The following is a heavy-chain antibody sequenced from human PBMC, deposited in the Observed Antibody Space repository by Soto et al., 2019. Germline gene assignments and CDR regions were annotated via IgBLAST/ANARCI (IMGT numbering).Heavy chain of an antibody. CDR3: ARDLWGYCGADCYPLDV. D-gene: IGHD2-21*02. CDR1: GGSISTYY. J-gene: IGHJ6*02. V-gene: IGHV4-59*01. CDR2: MYKTGNT. Sequence: QVRLQESGPGLVKPSETLSLTCTVSGGSISTYYWSWIRQPPGKGLEWIGYMYKTGNTIYNPSLTSRVTISVDTSKNQFSLKLNSVTAADTAVYYCARDLWGYCGADCYPLDVWVQGTTVTVS.